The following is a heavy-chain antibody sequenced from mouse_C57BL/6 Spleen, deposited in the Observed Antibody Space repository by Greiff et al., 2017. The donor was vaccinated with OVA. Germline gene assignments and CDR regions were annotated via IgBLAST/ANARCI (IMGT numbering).Heavy chain of an antibody. Sequence: DVQLQESGGGLVQPGGSLKLSCAASGFTFSDYYMYWVRQTPEKRLEWVAYISNGGGSTYYPDTVKGRFTISRDNAKNTLYLQMSRLKSEDTAMYYCARHGDSSGYGGFAYWGQGTLVTVSA. V-gene: IGHV5-12*01. CDR2: ISNGGGST. CDR3: ARHGDSSGYGGFAY. J-gene: IGHJ3*01. CDR1: GFTFSDYY. D-gene: IGHD3-2*02.